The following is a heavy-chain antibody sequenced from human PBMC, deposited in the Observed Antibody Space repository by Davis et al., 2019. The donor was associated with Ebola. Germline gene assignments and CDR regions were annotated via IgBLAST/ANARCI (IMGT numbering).Heavy chain of an antibody. CDR1: GGSVSSANHY. V-gene: IGHV4-39*01. Sequence: MPSETLSLTCTVSGGSVSSANHYWGWVRQSPGKGLEYIGSIYYSGSTASNPSLRSRVSMDVDTSKNQFSLHLMSVTAADTALYYCAREVRGSTPLDHWGQGTLVAVSS. CDR3: AREVRGSTPLDH. CDR2: IYYSGST. J-gene: IGHJ4*02. D-gene: IGHD3-10*01.